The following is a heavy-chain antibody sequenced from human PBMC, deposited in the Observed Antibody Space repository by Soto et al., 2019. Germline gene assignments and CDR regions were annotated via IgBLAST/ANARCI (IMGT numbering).Heavy chain of an antibody. V-gene: IGHV3-30*18. D-gene: IGHD3-9*01. J-gene: IGHJ4*02. CDR3: AKPGYFDWWTGVEYYFEY. CDR1: GLTFSSSG. CDR2: ISYDGSNK. Sequence: PGGSLRLSCAASGLTFSSSGMHWVRQAPGKGLEWVAVISYDGSNKYYADSVKGRFTISRDNSKNTLYLQMNSLRAEDTAVYYCAKPGYFDWWTGVEYYFEYWGQGTLVTVSS.